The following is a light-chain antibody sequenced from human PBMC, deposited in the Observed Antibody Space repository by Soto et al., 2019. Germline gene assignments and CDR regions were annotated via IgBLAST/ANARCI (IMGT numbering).Light chain of an antibody. Sequence: DIVMTQSPDSLAVSLGERATINCKSSQSVLYSSNNKNYLAWYQQKPGQPPKLLIYWASTRESGVPDRFSGSGSGTDFTITISSLQAEDVAVYYCQQYYSTLYNFCQGTKLEIK. J-gene: IGKJ2*01. CDR3: QQYYSTLYN. CDR1: QSVLYSSNNKNY. V-gene: IGKV4-1*01. CDR2: WAS.